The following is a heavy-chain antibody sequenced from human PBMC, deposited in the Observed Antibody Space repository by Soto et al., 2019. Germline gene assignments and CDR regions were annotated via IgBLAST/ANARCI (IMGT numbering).Heavy chain of an antibody. V-gene: IGHV4-38-2*02. CDR3: ARLFNWNYKGPIYF. D-gene: IGHD1-7*01. CDR2: MYHSGAT. CDR1: GFSISNDYF. Sequence: SETLSLTCTVSGFSISNDYFWGWIRQPPGKGLEYIVSMYHSGATYYNPSLKSRVTISVDTSKNLFSLRLKSVTAADTAVYYCARLFNWNYKGPIYFWGQGVLVTVSS. J-gene: IGHJ4*02.